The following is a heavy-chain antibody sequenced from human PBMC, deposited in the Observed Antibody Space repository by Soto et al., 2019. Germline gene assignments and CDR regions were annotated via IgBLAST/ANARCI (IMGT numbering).Heavy chain of an antibody. CDR3: TREERFRRSWLDP. CDR1: GGSFRNYY. J-gene: IGHJ5*02. V-gene: IGHV4-34*01. D-gene: IGHD3-10*01. CDR2: VNHSGEA. Sequence: SETLSLTCGVYGGSFRNYYWIWVRQPPGKGLEWIGEVNHSGEATYNPSLQSRVTISLDTSNNHFSLKMTSLTAADTALYFCTREERFRRSWLDPCGQAAKVAV.